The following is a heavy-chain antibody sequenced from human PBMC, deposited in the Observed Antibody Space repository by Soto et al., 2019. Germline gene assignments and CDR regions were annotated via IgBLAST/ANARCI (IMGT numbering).Heavy chain of an antibody. D-gene: IGHD3-3*01. Sequence: QLHLVQSGAVVKKPGASVTVSCSASGYPVTAYYMHWVRQAPGRGLEWMGGINPATGAAKYTQTFPGRATMTRDTSTSTVFMELSGRTSEDTAVFYCARGGGVGVAGSAAFDMWGQGTLVTVSS. CDR3: ARGGGVGVAGSAAFDM. V-gene: IGHV1-2*02. J-gene: IGHJ3*02. CDR1: GYPVTAYY. CDR2: INPATGAA.